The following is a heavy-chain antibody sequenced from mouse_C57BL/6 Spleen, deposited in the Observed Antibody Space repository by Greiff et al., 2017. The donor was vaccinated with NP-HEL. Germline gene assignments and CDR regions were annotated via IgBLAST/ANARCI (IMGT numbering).Heavy chain of an antibody. V-gene: IGHV5-4*03. CDR3: TSPDSSGFPFAY. D-gene: IGHD3-2*02. CDR2: ISDGGSYT. J-gene: IGHJ3*01. Sequence: EVMLVESGGGLVKPGGSLKLSCAASGFTFSSYAMSWVRQTPEKRLEWVATISDGGSYTYYPDNVKGRFTISRDNAKNNLYLQMSQLKSEDTAVYYCTSPDSSGFPFAYWGQGTLVTVSA. CDR1: GFTFSSYA.